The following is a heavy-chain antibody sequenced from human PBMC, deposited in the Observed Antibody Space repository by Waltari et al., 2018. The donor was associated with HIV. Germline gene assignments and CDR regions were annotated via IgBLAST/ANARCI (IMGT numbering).Heavy chain of an antibody. CDR2: IYYSGST. J-gene: IGHJ4*02. CDR1: GGSISSSSYY. V-gene: IGHV4-39*01. D-gene: IGHD3-22*01. CDR3: ARLEIDNSGYYYDDH. Sequence: QLQLQESGPGLVKPSETLSLTCTVSGGSISSSSYYWGWIRQPPGKGLEWIGNIYYSGSTYYSPSLKSRVTMYVDTSKNQFSLKLSSVTAADTAVYYCARLEIDNSGYYYDDHWGQGTLVTVSS.